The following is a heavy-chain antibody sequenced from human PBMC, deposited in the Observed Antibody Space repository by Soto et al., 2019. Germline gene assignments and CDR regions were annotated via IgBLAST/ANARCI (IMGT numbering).Heavy chain of an antibody. CDR2: INHSGST. CDR3: ARGAPTGTDYFDY. J-gene: IGHJ4*02. V-gene: IGHV4-34*01. CDR1: GGSFSGYD. D-gene: IGHD1-1*01. Sequence: PSETLSLTCAVYGGSFSGYDWSWIRQPPGKGLEWIGEINHSGSTNYNPSLKSRVTISVDTSKNQFSLKLSSVTAADTAVYYCARGAPTGTDYFDYWGQGTLVTVSS.